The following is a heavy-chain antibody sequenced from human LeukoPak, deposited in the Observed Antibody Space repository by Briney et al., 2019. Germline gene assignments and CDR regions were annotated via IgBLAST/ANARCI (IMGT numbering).Heavy chain of an antibody. Sequence: PGGSLRLSCAASGFTFSSYAMSWVRQAPGKGLEWVSAISGSGGSTYYADSVKGRFTISRDNAKNSLYLQMNSLRAEDTAVYYCARDRSGYDYLVDYWGQGTLVTVSS. CDR3: ARDRSGYDYLVDY. J-gene: IGHJ4*02. D-gene: IGHD5-12*01. CDR1: GFTFSSYA. V-gene: IGHV3-23*01. CDR2: ISGSGGST.